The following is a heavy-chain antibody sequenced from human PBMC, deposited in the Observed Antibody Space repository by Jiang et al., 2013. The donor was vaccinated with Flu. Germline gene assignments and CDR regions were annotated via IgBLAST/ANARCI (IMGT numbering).Heavy chain of an antibody. D-gene: IGHD3-22*01. Sequence: QTLSLSCAISGDSVSSNSAAWNWIRQSPSRGLEWLGRTYYRSKWYSDYAVSVKSRIIINADTSRNQFSLQLNSVTPEDTAVYYCSSSGTIDSRGYYTFDYWGQGTLVTVSS. CDR2: TYYRSKWYS. J-gene: IGHJ4*02. CDR1: GDSVSSNSAA. CDR3: SSSGTIDSRGYYTFDY. V-gene: IGHV6-1*01.